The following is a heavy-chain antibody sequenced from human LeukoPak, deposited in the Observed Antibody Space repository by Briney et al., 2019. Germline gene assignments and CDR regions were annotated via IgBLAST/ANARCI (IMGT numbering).Heavy chain of an antibody. CDR1: GGSISSSSYY. J-gene: IGHJ2*01. D-gene: IGHD2/OR15-2a*01. V-gene: IGHV4-61*02. CDR2: IYTSGST. Sequence: SETLSLTCTVSGGSISSSSYYWSWIRQPAGKGLEWIGRIYTSGSTNYNPSLKSRVTMSVDTSKNQFSLKLSSVTAADTAVYYCARHLIGWYFDLWGRGTLVTVSS. CDR3: ARHLIGWYFDL.